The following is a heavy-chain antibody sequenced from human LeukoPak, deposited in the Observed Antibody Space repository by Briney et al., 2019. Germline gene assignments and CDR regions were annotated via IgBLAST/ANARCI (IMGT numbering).Heavy chain of an antibody. V-gene: IGHV4-59*01. Sequence: KPSETLSLTCAVAGGSISSYHCSWIRQPPGEGLEWIGYIYYTGSTNYNPSLKSRVTISVDTSKNQFSLKLSSVTAADTAVYYCARGTVTTMYFDFWGQGTLVTISS. CDR2: IYYTGST. J-gene: IGHJ4*02. CDR3: ARGTVTTMYFDF. D-gene: IGHD4-17*01. CDR1: GGSISSYH.